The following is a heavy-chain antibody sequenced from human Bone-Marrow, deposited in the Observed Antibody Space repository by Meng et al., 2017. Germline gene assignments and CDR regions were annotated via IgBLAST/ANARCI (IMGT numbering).Heavy chain of an antibody. Sequence: VQLLESGGGLPQPGGSLRLSCAASGFSFSSQGMSWVRQARGKGLEWVSSISASSGNTYFADSVKGRFTISRDNSKNTLYLKMNSLRAEDTAVYYCARAASFDYWGQGTLVTVSS. CDR3: ARAASFDY. V-gene: IGHV3-23*01. J-gene: IGHJ4*02. CDR2: ISASSGNT. CDR1: GFSFSSQG.